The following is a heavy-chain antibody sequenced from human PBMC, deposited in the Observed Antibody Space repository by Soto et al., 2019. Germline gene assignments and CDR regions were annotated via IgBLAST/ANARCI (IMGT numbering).Heavy chain of an antibody. CDR3: TRGEDYYGRPLIDV. Sequence: HPGGSLRLSCAASGFIFGDYDVGWFRQAPGKGLEWVGVIRSKAYVETPEYAASVKGTFTISRDDSINIAYLQMNSLRTEDTAVYYCTRGEDYYGRPLIDVWGQRTTVTVSS. D-gene: IGHD3-10*01. CDR1: GFIFGDYD. J-gene: IGHJ6*02. V-gene: IGHV3-49*03. CDR2: IRSKAYVETP.